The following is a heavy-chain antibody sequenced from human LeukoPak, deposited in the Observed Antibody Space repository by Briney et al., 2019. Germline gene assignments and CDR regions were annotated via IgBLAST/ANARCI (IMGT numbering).Heavy chain of an antibody. CDR2: INHSGST. CDR1: GGSFSGYY. Sequence: PSETLSLTCAVYGGSFSGYYWSWIRQPPGKGLEWIGEINHSGSTNYNPSLKSRVTISVDTSKNQFSLKLSSVTAADTAVYYCARGRITMVRGVFRWFDPWGQGTLVTVSS. D-gene: IGHD3-10*01. CDR3: ARGRITMVRGVFRWFDP. V-gene: IGHV4-34*01. J-gene: IGHJ5*02.